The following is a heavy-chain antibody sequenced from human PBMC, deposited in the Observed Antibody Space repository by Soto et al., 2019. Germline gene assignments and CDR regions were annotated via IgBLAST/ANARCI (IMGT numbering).Heavy chain of an antibody. CDR3: ATARGGYFDY. CDR1: GGSISSYY. D-gene: IGHD3-10*01. V-gene: IGHV4-59*01. J-gene: IGHJ4*02. CDR2: IYYSGST. Sequence: PSETLSLTCTVSGGSISSYYWSWIRQPPGKGLEWIGYIYYSGSTNYNPSLKSRVTISVDTSKNQFSLKLSSVTAADTAVYYCATARGGYFDYWGQGTLVTVSS.